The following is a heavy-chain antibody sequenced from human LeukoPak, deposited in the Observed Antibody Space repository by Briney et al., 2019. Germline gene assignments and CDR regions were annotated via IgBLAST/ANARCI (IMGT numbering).Heavy chain of an antibody. CDR2: ISSSSSYI. J-gene: IGHJ4*02. D-gene: IGHD2-8*01. CDR1: GFTFSSYS. CDR3: ATLVLMVYAGDY. V-gene: IGHV3-21*01. Sequence: GGSLRLSCAASGFTFSSYSMNWVRQAPGKGLEWVSSISSSSSYIYYADSVKGRFTISRDNAKNSLYLQMNSLRAEDTAVYYCATLVLMVYAGDYWGQGTLVTVSS.